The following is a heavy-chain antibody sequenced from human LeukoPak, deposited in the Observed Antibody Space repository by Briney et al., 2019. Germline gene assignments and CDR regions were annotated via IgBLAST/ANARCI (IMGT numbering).Heavy chain of an antibody. V-gene: IGHV3-48*03. CDR3: ARNYDILTGYYSGAPYYYYYGMDV. D-gene: IGHD3-9*01. CDR2: ISSRGSTI. CDR1: GFTFSSYE. J-gene: IGHJ6*02. Sequence: GGSLRLSCAASGFTFSSYEMNWVRQAPGKGLEWVSYISSRGSTIYYADSVKGRFTISRDNAKNSLYLQMNSLRAEDTAVYYCARNYDILTGYYSGAPYYYYYGMDVWGQGTTVTVSS.